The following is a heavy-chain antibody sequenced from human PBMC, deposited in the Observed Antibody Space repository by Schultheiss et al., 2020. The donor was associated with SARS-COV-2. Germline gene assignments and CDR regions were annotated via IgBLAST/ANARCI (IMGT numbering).Heavy chain of an antibody. CDR3: ARGYSSGWYYYYYGMDV. Sequence: GGSLRLSCAASGFTFSSYGMHWVRQAPGKGLEWVAVIWYDGSNKYYADSVKGRFTISRDNSKNTLYLQMNSLRAEDTAVYYCARGYSSGWYYYYYGMDVWGQGTTVTVSS. V-gene: IGHV3-33*01. D-gene: IGHD6-19*01. J-gene: IGHJ6*02. CDR1: GFTFSSYG. CDR2: IWYDGSNK.